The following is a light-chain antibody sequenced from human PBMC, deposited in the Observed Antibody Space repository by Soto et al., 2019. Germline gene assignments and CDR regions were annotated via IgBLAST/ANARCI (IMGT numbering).Light chain of an antibody. CDR2: LNSDGSH. CDR3: QTWDTGIRV. CDR1: SGHSSYA. V-gene: IGLV4-69*01. J-gene: IGLJ2*01. Sequence: QAVVTQSPSASASLGASVKLTCTLSSGHSSYAIAWHQQQPEKGPRYLMKLNSDGSHSKGDGIPDRFSGSSSGAERSLTISSLQSEDEADYYCQTWDTGIRVFGGGTQLTVL.